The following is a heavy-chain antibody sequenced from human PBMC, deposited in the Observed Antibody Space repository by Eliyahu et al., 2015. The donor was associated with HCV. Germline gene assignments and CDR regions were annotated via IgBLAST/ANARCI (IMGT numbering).Heavy chain of an antibody. J-gene: IGHJ4*02. V-gene: IGHV3-23*01. CDR1: GFTFNKYT. CDR3: AKGGGSYNLDY. CDR2: ISTSGGTT. Sequence: EVQLLESGGGLVQPGGSLRLSCXASGFTFNKYTMCWVRQAPGRGLEWVSSISTSGGTTYYADSVKGRFTTSRDNSKNTLYLQMNSLRSEDTALYFCAKGGGSYNLDYWGQGSLVIVSS. D-gene: IGHD1-26*01.